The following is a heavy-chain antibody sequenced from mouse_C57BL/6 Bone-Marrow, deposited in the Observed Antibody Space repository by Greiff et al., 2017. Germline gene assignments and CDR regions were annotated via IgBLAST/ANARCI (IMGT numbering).Heavy chain of an antibody. CDR3: AGYYSNYGFAY. V-gene: IGHV5-4*03. CDR2: ISDGGSYT. Sequence: EVTLMESGGGLVKPGGSLKLSCAASGFTFSSYAMSWVRQTPEKRLEWVATISDGGSYTYYPDNVKGRFTISRDNAKNNLYLQMSHLKSEDTAMYYCAGYYSNYGFAYWGQGTLVTVSA. J-gene: IGHJ3*01. CDR1: GFTFSSYA. D-gene: IGHD2-5*01.